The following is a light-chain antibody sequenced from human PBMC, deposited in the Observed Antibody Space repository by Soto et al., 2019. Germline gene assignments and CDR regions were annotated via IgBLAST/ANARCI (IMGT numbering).Light chain of an antibody. Sequence: EIVLTQSPGTLSLSPGERATLSCKASQSVSSSHLAWYQQKVGQPPRLLLHDTSSRAAGIPDRFSGSGSGTAFTLNISRLEPEDFAVYYCQQFGNSLYTFGQGTKLEIK. CDR2: DTS. CDR3: QQFGNSLYT. V-gene: IGKV3-20*01. J-gene: IGKJ2*01. CDR1: QSVSSSH.